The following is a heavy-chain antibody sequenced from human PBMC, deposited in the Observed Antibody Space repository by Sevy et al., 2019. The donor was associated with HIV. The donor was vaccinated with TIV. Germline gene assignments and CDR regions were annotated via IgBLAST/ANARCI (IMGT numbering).Heavy chain of an antibody. J-gene: IGHJ3*02. Sequence: GGSLRLSCTASGFTFGDYAMSWFRQAPGKGLEWVGFIRSKAYGGTTEYAASVKGRFTISRDDSKRIADLQMNILKTEDIGVYYCSRVQYYFDIRVYYPCGFDISGQGTMVTVSS. CDR3: SRVQYYFDIRVYYPCGFDI. D-gene: IGHD3-22*01. CDR2: IRSKAYGGTT. CDR1: GFTFGDYA. V-gene: IGHV3-49*03.